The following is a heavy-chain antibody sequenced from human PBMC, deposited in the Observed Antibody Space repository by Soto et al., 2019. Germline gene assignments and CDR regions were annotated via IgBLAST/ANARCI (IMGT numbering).Heavy chain of an antibody. J-gene: IGHJ4*02. V-gene: IGHV4-30-2*01. Sequence: SETLSLTCAVSGGSISSGCYSWSWIRQPPGKGLEWIGYIYHSGSTYYNPSLKSRVTISVDRSKNQFSLKLNSMTAADTAVYYCARTLSGGFDYWGQGTLVTVSS. CDR2: IYHSGST. CDR3: ARTLSGGFDY. CDR1: GGSISSGCYS.